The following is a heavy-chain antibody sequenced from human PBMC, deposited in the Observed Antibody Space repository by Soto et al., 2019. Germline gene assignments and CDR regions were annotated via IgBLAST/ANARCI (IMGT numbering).Heavy chain of an antibody. CDR3: ARLYNWFDP. CDR2: IYYSGST. Sequence: SETLSLTCTVSGGSISSYYWSWIRQPPGKGLEWIGYIYYSGSTNYNPSLKSRVTISVDTSKNQFSLKLSSVTAADTAVYYCARLYNWFDPWGQGTLVTVSS. J-gene: IGHJ5*02. CDR1: GGSISSYY. V-gene: IGHV4-59*08.